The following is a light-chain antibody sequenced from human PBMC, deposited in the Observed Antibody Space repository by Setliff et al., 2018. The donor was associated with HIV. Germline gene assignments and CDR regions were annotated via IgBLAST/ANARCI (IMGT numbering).Light chain of an antibody. CDR1: SSDVGGYNY. J-gene: IGLJ1*01. CDR3: CSYAGSGPV. Sequence: QSVLTQPASVSGSPGQSITLSCTGTSSDVGGYNYVSWYQQHPDKAPKLMIYDVKNRPSGVSDRFSCSKSGNTASLTISGLQAEDEADYYCCSYAGSGPVFGAGTRSPS. V-gene: IGLV2-23*02. CDR2: DVK.